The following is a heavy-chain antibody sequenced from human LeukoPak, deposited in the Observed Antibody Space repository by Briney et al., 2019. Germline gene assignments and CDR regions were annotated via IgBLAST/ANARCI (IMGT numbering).Heavy chain of an antibody. CDR3: ARGGRYYDTRGYHREYYFDY. CDR1: GGSISTFY. V-gene: IGHV4-59*01. J-gene: IGHJ4*02. Sequence: KPSETLSLTCSVSGGSISTFYWSWIRQPPGKGLEWLGYIYHGANTNYNPSLKSRVSLSVDTSKNQFSLRLSSVTAADTAVYYCARGGRYYDTRGYHREYYFDYWGPGTLVTVSS. CDR2: IYHGANT. D-gene: IGHD3-22*01.